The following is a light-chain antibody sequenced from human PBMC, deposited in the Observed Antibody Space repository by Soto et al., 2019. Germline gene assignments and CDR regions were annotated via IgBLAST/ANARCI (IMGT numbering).Light chain of an antibody. CDR3: AAWDDSLNAYV. CDR1: SSNIGSNP. J-gene: IGLJ1*01. V-gene: IGLV1-44*01. Sequence: QPVLTQPPSASGTPGQRVIISCSGSSSNIGSNPVNWYRQLPGTAPKLLIYTNSQRPSGVPDRFSGSKSGTSASLAISGLQSEDEADYYCAAWDDSLNAYVFGTGTKLTVL. CDR2: TNS.